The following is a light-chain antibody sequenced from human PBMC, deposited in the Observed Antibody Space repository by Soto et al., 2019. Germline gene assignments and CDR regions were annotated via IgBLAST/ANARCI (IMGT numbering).Light chain of an antibody. CDR2: DNN. V-gene: IGLV1-51*01. Sequence: QLVLTQPPSVSGAPGQRVTISCTGTRSNIGAGYDVHWYQQIPGTAPKLLIYDNNKRPSGIPDRFSGSQSGTSATLGITGLQTGDEAVYYCGSWDSSLTYVFGTGTKVTVL. J-gene: IGLJ1*01. CDR1: RSNIGAGYD. CDR3: GSWDSSLTYV.